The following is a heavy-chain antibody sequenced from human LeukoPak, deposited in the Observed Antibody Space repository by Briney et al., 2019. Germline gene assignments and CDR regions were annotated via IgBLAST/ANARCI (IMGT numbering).Heavy chain of an antibody. CDR3: AKGHSSGWYYFDY. CDR2: ISYHGSNK. CDR1: GFTFSSYG. J-gene: IGHJ4*02. V-gene: IGHV3-30*18. D-gene: IGHD6-19*01. Sequence: GGSLRLSCAASGFTFSSYGMPWVRQAPGKGLEWVAVISYHGSNKYYADSVKGRFTISRDNSKNTLYLQMNSLRAEDTAMYYCAKGHSSGWYYFDYWGQGILVTVSS.